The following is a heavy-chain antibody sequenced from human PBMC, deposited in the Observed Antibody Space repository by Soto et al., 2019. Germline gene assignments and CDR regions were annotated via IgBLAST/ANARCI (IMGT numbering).Heavy chain of an antibody. CDR2: TRNKANRYTT. V-gene: IGHV3-72*01. CDR1: GCSVSDRY. CDR3: GRVGDYNFWSGPDY. Sequence: PGGSLRLSCAASGCSVSDRYMDWVRQAPGKGLEWVARTRNKANRYTTEYAASVKGRFTISRDDSKNSLYLQMSSLQTEDTAVYYCGRVGDYNFWSGPDYWGQGTLVTVSS. D-gene: IGHD3-3*01. J-gene: IGHJ4*02.